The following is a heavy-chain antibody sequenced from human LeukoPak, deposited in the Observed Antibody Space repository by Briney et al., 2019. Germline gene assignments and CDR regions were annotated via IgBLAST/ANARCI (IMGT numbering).Heavy chain of an antibody. J-gene: IGHJ5*02. D-gene: IGHD3-22*01. V-gene: IGHV3-49*03. Sequence: GGSLRLSCTASGFTFGDYAMSWFRQAPGKGLEWVGFIRSKAYGGTTEYAASVKGRFTISRDDSKSIAYLQMNSLKTEDTAVYYCTREVYYYDSSGYYNWFDPWGQGTLVTVSS. CDR3: TREVYYYDSSGYYNWFDP. CDR2: IRSKAYGGTT. CDR1: GFTFGDYA.